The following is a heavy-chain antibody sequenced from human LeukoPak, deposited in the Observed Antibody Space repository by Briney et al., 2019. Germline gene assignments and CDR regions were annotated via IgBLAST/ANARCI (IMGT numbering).Heavy chain of an antibody. CDR1: GFTFSTYA. CDR3: VKVAVGATFDY. CDR2: INGNGVST. D-gene: IGHD1-26*01. Sequence: PGGSLRLSCSASGFTFSTYAMYWVRQAPGEGLEYVSSINGNGVSTDYADSVKGRFTISRDNSKNTLFLQMSSLRAEDTAVYYCVKVAVGATFDYWGQGALVTVSS. V-gene: IGHV3-64D*06. J-gene: IGHJ4*02.